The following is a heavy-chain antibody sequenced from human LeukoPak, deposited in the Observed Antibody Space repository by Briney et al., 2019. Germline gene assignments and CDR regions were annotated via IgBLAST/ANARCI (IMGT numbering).Heavy chain of an antibody. V-gene: IGHV3-48*03. CDR2: ISSSGSTI. D-gene: IGHD3-10*02. Sequence: QTGGSLRPSCAASGFTFSSYEMNWVHQAPGKGLEGVSYISSSGSTIYYADSVKGRFTISRDNAKNSLYLQMNSLRAEDTAVYYCAELGITMIGGVWGKGTTVTISS. J-gene: IGHJ6*04. CDR1: GFTFSSYE. CDR3: AELGITMIGGV.